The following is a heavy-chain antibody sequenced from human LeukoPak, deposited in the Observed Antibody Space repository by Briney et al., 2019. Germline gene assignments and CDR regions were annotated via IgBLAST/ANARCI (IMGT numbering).Heavy chain of an antibody. J-gene: IGHJ4*02. CDR3: ARDKGTSYLSSFDY. CDR1: GYTFTNYY. Sequence: ASVKVPCKASGYTFTNYYMHWVRQAPGQGLEWMGIINPSGGSTNYAQRFQGRVTMTRDMSTSTVYMQLSSLRSEDTAVYYCARDKGTSYLSSFDYWGQGTLVTVSS. CDR2: INPSGGST. V-gene: IGHV1-46*01. D-gene: IGHD6-6*01.